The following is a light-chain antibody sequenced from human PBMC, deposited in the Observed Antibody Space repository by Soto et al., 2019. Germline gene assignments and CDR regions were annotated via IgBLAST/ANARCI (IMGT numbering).Light chain of an antibody. CDR1: QGISSR. V-gene: IGKV1-12*01. J-gene: IGKJ4*01. CDR2: AAS. Sequence: MTQSPSSVSASVGDRATISCRASQGISSRLAWYQQKPGQAPNLLIYAASSLPTGVPSRFSGSGSETDFTLTIGSLQPEDFATYYCQQSNRFPLTFGGGTKVEIK. CDR3: QQSNRFPLT.